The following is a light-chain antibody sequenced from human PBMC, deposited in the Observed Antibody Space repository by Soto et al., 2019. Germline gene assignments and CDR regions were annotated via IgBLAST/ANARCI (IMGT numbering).Light chain of an antibody. CDR1: QVISSY. V-gene: IGKV1-5*03. Sequence: GGIVTITCRASQVISSYLAWYQQKPGKAPKLLIYKASTLKSGVPSRFSGSGSGTEFTLTISSLKPDDFATYYCQHYNSYSEAFGQGTKVDIK. CDR3: QHYNSYSEA. CDR2: KAS. J-gene: IGKJ1*01.